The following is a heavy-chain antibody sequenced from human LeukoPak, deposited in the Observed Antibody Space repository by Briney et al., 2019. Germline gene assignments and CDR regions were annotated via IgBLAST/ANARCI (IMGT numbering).Heavy chain of an antibody. J-gene: IGHJ4*02. V-gene: IGHV3-21*01. CDR1: GFTFSIYS. CDR3: ARDRGYFDN. CDR2: TTSSSNYI. Sequence: GGSLRLSCAASGFTFSIYSMNWVRQAPGKGLECLSSTTSSSNYIYYADSVKGRFTISRDNVQNSLYLQMNSLRAEDTAMYYCARDRGYFDNWGQGTLVTVSS.